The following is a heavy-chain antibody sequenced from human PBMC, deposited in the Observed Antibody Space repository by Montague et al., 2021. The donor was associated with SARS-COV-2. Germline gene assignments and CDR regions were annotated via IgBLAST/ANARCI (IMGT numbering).Heavy chain of an antibody. CDR1: GGSFSGYY. D-gene: IGHD5-12*01. Sequence: SETLSLTCAVYGGSFSGYYWSWIRQPPGKGLEWIGEINHSGSTNYNPPLTSRVTISVDTSKNQFSLKLSSVTAADTAVYYCAREVGRGYSGYEGEYWGQGTLVTVSS. CDR2: INHSGST. V-gene: IGHV4-34*01. CDR3: AREVGRGYSGYEGEY. J-gene: IGHJ4*02.